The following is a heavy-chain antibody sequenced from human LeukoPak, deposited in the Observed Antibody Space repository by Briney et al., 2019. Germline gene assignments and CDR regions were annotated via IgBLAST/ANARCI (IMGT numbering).Heavy chain of an antibody. D-gene: IGHD6-13*01. CDR2: TNPNSGGT. CDR3: ARDFGDTYSSSWYQFDY. J-gene: IGHJ4*02. Sequence: ASVKVSCKASGYTFTGYYMHWVRQALGQGLEWMGWTNPNSGGTNYAQKFQGRVTMTRDTSISTAYMELSRLRSDDTAVYYCARDFGDTYSSSWYQFDYWGQGTLVTVSS. V-gene: IGHV1-2*02. CDR1: GYTFTGYY.